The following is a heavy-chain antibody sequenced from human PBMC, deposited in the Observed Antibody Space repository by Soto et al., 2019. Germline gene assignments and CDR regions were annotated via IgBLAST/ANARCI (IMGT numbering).Heavy chain of an antibody. D-gene: IGHD3-22*01. CDR2: IYSGGST. J-gene: IGHJ1*01. CDR1: GFTVSSNY. V-gene: IGHV3-53*01. Sequence: EVQLVESGGGLIQPGGSLRLSCAASGFTVSSNYMSWVRQAPGKGLEWVSVIYSGGSTDYADSVKGRFTISRDNSKNTLYLQMNSLRAEDTAVYYCARDRVESGYPEYCQHWGQGTLVTVSS. CDR3: ARDRVESGYPEYCQH.